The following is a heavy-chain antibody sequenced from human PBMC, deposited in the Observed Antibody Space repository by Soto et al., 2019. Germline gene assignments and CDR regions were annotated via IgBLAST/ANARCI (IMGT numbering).Heavy chain of an antibody. V-gene: IGHV3-30-3*01. CDR2: ISYDGSNK. CDR1: GFTFSSYA. J-gene: IGHJ4*02. CDR3: ARDMGPYSSSWYFDY. Sequence: GGSLRLSCAASGFTFSSYAMHWVRQAPVKGLEWVAVISYDGSNKYYADSVKGRFTISRDNSKNTLYLQMNSLRAEDTAVYYCARDMGPYSSSWYFDYWGQGTLVTVSS. D-gene: IGHD6-13*01.